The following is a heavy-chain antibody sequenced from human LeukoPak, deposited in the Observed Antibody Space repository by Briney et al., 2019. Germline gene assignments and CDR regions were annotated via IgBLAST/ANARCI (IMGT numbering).Heavy chain of an antibody. CDR1: GYTFTSYA. V-gene: IGHV7-4-1*02. CDR2: INTNTGNP. D-gene: IGHD3-10*01. J-gene: IGHJ4*02. Sequence: ASVKVSCKASGYTFTSYAMNWVRQAPGQGLEWMGWINTNTGNPTYAQGFTGRFVFSLDTSVSTAYLQISSLKAEDTAVYYCARDIWLSQIIIPFDYWGQGTLVTVSS. CDR3: ARDIWLSQIIIPFDY.